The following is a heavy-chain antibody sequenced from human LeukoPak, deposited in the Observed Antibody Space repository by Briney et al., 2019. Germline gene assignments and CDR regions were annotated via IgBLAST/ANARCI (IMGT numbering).Heavy chain of an antibody. CDR2: MNPNSGNT. J-gene: IGHJ6*03. Sequence: ASVKVSCKASGYTFTSYDINWVRQATGQGLEWMGWMNPNSGNTGYGQKFQGRVTITRNTSISTAYMELSSLRSEDTAVYYCARVGVFCSSTSCYRDYYYMDVWGKGTTVTVSS. V-gene: IGHV1-8*03. CDR1: GYTFTSYD. D-gene: IGHD2-2*01. CDR3: ARVGVFCSSTSCYRDYYYMDV.